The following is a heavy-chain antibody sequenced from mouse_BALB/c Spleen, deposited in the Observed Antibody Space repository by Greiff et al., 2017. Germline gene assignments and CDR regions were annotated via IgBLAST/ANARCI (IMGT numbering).Heavy chain of an antibody. CDR1: GFTFSSYA. J-gene: IGHJ3*01. D-gene: IGHD1-1*02. CDR3: ARWGNGWS. Sequence: EVQRVESGGGLVKPGGSLKLSCAASGFTFSSYAMSWVRQSPEKRLEWVAEISSGGSYTYYPDTVTGRFTISRDNAKNTLYLEMSSPRSEDTAMYCCARWGNGWSWGQGTLVTVSA. V-gene: IGHV5-9-4*01. CDR2: ISSGGSYT.